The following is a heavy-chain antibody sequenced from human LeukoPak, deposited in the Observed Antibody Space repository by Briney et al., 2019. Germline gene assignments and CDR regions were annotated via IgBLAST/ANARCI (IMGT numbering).Heavy chain of an antibody. J-gene: IGHJ3*02. D-gene: IGHD1-14*01. CDR2: IYYSGST. CDR1: GGSISSYY. Sequence: SETLSLTCTVSGGSISSYYWSWIRQPPGKGLEWIGYIYYSGSTNYNPSLKSRVTTSVDTSKNQFSLKLSSVTAADTAVYYCARLSGDPGPEAFDIWGQGTMVTVSS. V-gene: IGHV4-59*01. CDR3: ARLSGDPGPEAFDI.